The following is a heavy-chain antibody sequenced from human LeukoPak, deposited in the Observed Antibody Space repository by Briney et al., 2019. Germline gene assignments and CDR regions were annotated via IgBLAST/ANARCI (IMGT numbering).Heavy chain of an antibody. CDR3: ARDGGSGWYRY. CDR1: GDTFTRYP. V-gene: IGHV1-3*01. J-gene: IGHJ4*02. Sequence: ASVKVSCKASGDTFTRYPMRWVRQAPGQRLEWMRWINAGNGNTKYSQKFQGRVTITRDTSASTAYMELSSLRSEDTAVYYCARDGGSGWYRYWGQGTLATVSS. D-gene: IGHD6-19*01. CDR2: INAGNGNT.